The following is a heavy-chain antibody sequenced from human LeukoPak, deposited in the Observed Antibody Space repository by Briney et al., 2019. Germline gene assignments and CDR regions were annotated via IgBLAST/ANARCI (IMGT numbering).Heavy chain of an antibody. Sequence: SETLSLTCTVSGGSISTYYWTWIRQPPGKGLGWIGSISYSGSTNYSPSLEGRVTTSVDTSKNQFSLKLRAVTAADTAVYFCARQELSYGSGSHFDYWGQGILVTVSS. CDR3: ARQELSYGSGSHFDY. CDR2: ISYSGST. V-gene: IGHV4-59*08. D-gene: IGHD3-10*01. J-gene: IGHJ4*02. CDR1: GGSISTYY.